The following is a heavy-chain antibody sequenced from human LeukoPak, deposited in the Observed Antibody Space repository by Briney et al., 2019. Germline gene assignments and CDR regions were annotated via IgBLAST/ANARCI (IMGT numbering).Heavy chain of an antibody. CDR3: AREARELRYFDYYYYGMDV. J-gene: IGHJ6*02. Sequence: PSETLSLTCTVSGGSISSGGYYWSWIRQHPGKGLEWIGYIYYSGSTYYNPSLKSRVTISVDTSKNQFSLKLSSVTAADTAVYYCAREARELRYFDYYYYGMDVWGQGTTVTVSS. V-gene: IGHV4-31*03. CDR2: IYYSGST. CDR1: GGSISSGGYY. D-gene: IGHD3-9*01.